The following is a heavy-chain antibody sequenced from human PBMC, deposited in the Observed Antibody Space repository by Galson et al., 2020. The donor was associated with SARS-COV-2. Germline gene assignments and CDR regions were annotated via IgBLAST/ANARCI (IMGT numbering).Heavy chain of an antibody. V-gene: IGHV5-51*01. CDR1: GYSFTSYW. CDR2: IYPGDSDT. CDR3: ARRGGVQPSLGRWYFDL. Sequence: SLKISCKGSGYSFTSYWIGWVRQMPGKGLEWMGIIYPGDSDTRYSPSFQGQVTISADESISTAYLQWSSLKASDTAMYYCARRGGVQPSLGRWYFDLWGRGTLVTVSS. D-gene: IGHD7-27*01. J-gene: IGHJ2*01.